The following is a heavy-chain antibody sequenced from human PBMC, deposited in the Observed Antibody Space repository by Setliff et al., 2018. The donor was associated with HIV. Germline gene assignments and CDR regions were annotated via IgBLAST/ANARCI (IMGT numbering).Heavy chain of an antibody. CDR2: ISPYNGHT. D-gene: IGHD2-15*01. V-gene: IGHV1-18*01. CDR1: GYTFTTYD. CDR3: ARTDYGGNCWSSASLPPAGWFDP. J-gene: IGHJ5*02. Sequence: ASVKVSCKASGYTFTTYDITWVRQAPGQGLEWLGWISPYNGHTNFAQKFQGRVTMTTDTATSTAYMEVRSLRSDDTAVYYCARTDYGGNCWSSASLPPAGWFDPWGQGTLVTVSS.